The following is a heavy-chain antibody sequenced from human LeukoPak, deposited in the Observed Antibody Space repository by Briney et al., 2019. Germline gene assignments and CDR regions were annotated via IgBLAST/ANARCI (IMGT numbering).Heavy chain of an antibody. CDR2: VNYSGST. D-gene: IGHD3-10*01. Sequence: SETLSLTCAVYGGSFSGYYWSWIRQPPGKGLEWIGEVNYSGSTNYNPSLKSRVTISVDTSKNQFSLKLSSVTAADTAVYYCARQRRVRGAKEVYYYYYYYMDVWGKGTTVTISS. CDR3: ARQRRVRGAKEVYYYYYYYMDV. J-gene: IGHJ6*03. CDR1: GGSFSGYY. V-gene: IGHV4-34*01.